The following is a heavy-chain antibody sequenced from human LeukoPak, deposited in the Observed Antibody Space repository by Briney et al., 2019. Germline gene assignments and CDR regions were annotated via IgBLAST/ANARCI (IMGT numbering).Heavy chain of an antibody. CDR2: ISSSSSYI. V-gene: IGHV3-21*01. Sequence: GGSLRLSCAASGFTFSSYSMNWVRQAPRKGLEWVSSISSSSSYIYYADSVKGRFTISRDNAKNSLYLQMNSLRAEDTAVYYCARDLYYYDSSGAIGYNWFDPWGQGTLVTFSS. CDR1: GFTFSSYS. J-gene: IGHJ5*02. D-gene: IGHD3-22*01. CDR3: ARDLYYYDSSGAIGYNWFDP.